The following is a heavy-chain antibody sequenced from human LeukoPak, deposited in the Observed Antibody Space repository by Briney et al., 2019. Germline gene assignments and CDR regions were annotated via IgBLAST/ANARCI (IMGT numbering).Heavy chain of an antibody. CDR3: ARGSSSWRPDDAFDI. J-gene: IGHJ3*02. V-gene: IGHV1-69*01. CDR2: IIPIFATA. Sequence: GASVKVSCKASGGTFSSYAISWVRQAPGQGLEWMGGIIPIFATANYAQKFQGRVTITADESTSTAYMELSSLRSEDTAVYYCARGSSSWRPDDAFDIWGQGTMVTVSS. CDR1: GGTFSSYA. D-gene: IGHD6-13*01.